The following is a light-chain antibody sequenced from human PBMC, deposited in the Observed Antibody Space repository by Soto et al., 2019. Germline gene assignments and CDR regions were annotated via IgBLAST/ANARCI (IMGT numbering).Light chain of an antibody. CDR2: AAS. V-gene: IGKV1-12*01. CDR1: QGISSR. CDR3: QQSNSFPLT. J-gene: IGKJ4*01. Sequence: DIQMTQSPSSVSASVGDRVTITCRASQGISSRLAWYQQKPGKAPNLLIYAASSLQSGVPSRFSGSGSETAFTLTIGSLQPEDFATYYCQQSNSFPLTFGWGTKVEIK.